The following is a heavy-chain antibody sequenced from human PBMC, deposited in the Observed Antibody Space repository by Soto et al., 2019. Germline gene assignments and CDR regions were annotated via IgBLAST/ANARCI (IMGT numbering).Heavy chain of an antibody. CDR1: GGSLSKYY. D-gene: IGHD3-3*01. CDR2: ISTSGHV. V-gene: IGHV4-4*07. J-gene: IGHJ4*02. CDR3: ARDNNDFWSLYPLAFDY. Sequence: SETLSLTCSVSGGSLSKYYWSWIRQPAGKGLEWIGRISTSGHVVSKVSLRSRLTMSVDMSNNHFSLKLTSVTAADTAVYYCARDNNDFWSLYPLAFDYWGQGALVT.